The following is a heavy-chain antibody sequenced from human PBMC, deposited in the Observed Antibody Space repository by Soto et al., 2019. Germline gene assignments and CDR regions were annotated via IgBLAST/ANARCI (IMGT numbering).Heavy chain of an antibody. CDR3: ARDGSPAVRNPRTYFDY. J-gene: IGHJ4*02. D-gene: IGHD2-2*01. CDR1: GFIFSNYA. Sequence: GGSLGLSCAASGFIFSNYAMHWSRQAPGKGLEWVAIISSDGSNTYYAGSVRGRFTISRDNSENTLYLQMNSLRPEDTAVYYCARDGSPAVRNPRTYFDYWGQGTLVTVSS. V-gene: IGHV3-30-3*01. CDR2: ISSDGSNT.